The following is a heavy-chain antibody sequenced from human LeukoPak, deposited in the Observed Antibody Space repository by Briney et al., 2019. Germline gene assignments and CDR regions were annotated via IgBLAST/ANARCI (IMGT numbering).Heavy chain of an antibody. J-gene: IGHJ4*02. Sequence: GGSLRLSCAASGFTVSSNYMSWVRQAPGKGLEWVSVIYSGGSTYCADSVKGRFTISRDNSKNTLYLQMNSLRAEDTAVYYCARLMTTRHYFDYWGQGTLVTVSS. CDR1: GFTVSSNY. V-gene: IGHV3-53*01. D-gene: IGHD4-17*01. CDR2: IYSGGST. CDR3: ARLMTTRHYFDY.